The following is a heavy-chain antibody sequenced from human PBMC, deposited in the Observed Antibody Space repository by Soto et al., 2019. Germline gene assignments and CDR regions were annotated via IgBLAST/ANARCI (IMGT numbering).Heavy chain of an antibody. J-gene: IGHJ4*02. D-gene: IGHD1-1*01. CDR3: ARDDPKGYNCSVAFFDY. V-gene: IGHV3-7*04. Sequence: GSLRLSCAASGFTFIDYWMSWVRQTPGKGLEWVGNIHLDGSEKYYAGFVKGRFTFSRDNVKNSLYLQMNSLKPEDTGVYYCARDDPKGYNCSVAFFDYWCQGT. CDR1: GFTFIDYW. CDR2: IHLDGSEK.